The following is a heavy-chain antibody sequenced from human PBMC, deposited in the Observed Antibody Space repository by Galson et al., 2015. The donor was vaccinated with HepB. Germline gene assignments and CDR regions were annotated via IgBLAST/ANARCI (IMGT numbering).Heavy chain of an antibody. CDR3: ARKPSGTYGAFDY. V-gene: IGHV6-1*01. J-gene: IGHJ4*02. CDR1: GDSVSSTSVI. D-gene: IGHD1-26*01. CDR2: THYRSKWYN. Sequence: CAISGDSVSSTSVIWNWIRQSPSRGLEWLGRTHYRSKWYNDYTISVKSRITINPDTSKNQFSLQLNSVTPEDTAVYYRARKPSGTYGAFDYWGQGTLVIVSS.